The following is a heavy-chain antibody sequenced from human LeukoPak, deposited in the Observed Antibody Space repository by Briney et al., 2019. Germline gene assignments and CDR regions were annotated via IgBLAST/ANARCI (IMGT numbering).Heavy chain of an antibody. J-gene: IGHJ3*02. CDR3: AREGGFDI. CDR2: ISSSCRPI. D-gene: IGHD2-15*01. Sequence: PGGALRLSCVACGFTFGRYEMNWVRQAPGKGLEGVSYISSSCRPIYYAEAGKGRFSISREKAKNSLYPQMNSLRAEDTALYYCAREGGFDIWGQGTVVTVSS. V-gene: IGHV3-48*03. CDR1: GFTFGRYE.